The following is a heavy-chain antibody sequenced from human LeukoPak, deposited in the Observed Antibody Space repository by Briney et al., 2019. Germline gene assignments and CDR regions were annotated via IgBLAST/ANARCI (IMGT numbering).Heavy chain of an antibody. V-gene: IGHV4-38-2*02. J-gene: IGHJ4*02. CDR3: ARAVYDSSGYPSVDY. CDR1: GYSISSGYY. D-gene: IGHD3-22*01. CDR2: IYHSGST. Sequence: SQTLSLTCTVSGYSISSGYYWGWTRQPPGKGLEWIGSIYHSGSTYYNPSLKSRVTISVDTSKNQFSLKLSSVTAADTAVYYCARAVYDSSGYPSVDYWGQGTLVTVSS.